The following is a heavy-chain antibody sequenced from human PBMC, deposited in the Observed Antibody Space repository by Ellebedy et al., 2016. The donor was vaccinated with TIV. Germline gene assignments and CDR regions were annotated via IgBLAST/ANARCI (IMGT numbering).Heavy chain of an antibody. Sequence: GESLKISCAASGFTFSSYWMSWVRQSPGKGLEHVANINHDGNERYYVVSVNGRFTISRDNAERLLFLQMASLTAEDTAIYYCMRGSHGGNSGPGDSWGQGILVTVSS. CDR1: GFTFSSYW. J-gene: IGHJ4*02. CDR3: MRGSHGGNSGPGDS. CDR2: INHDGNER. D-gene: IGHD4-23*01. V-gene: IGHV3-7*01.